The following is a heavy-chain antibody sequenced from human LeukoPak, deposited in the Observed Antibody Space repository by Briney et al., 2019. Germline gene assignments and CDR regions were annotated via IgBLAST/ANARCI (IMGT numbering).Heavy chain of an antibody. J-gene: IGHJ4*02. V-gene: IGHV1-2*02. CDR2: VSPNSRVT. CDR3: ARDRGDSSGYSFDY. Sequence: ASVKVSCKASGYTFTDYYIHWERQAPGQGLEWMGWVSPNSRVTNYAQKFQDRVTMTRDTAISTAYMELTRLRSDDTAVYYCARDRGDSSGYSFDYWGQGTLVTVSS. CDR1: GYTFTDYY. D-gene: IGHD3-22*01.